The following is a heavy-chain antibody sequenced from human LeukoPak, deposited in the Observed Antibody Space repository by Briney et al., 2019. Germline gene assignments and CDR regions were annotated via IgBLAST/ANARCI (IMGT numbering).Heavy chain of an antibody. J-gene: IGHJ5*02. V-gene: IGHV4-38-2*02. CDR3: ARVPGVYFDFSIGFGSGWFDP. CDR1: GYPINIDYS. CDR2: ISPKGIT. D-gene: IGHD3-3*01. Sequence: SETLSLTCFVSGYPINIDYSWGWIRQSPGKGLEWIGVISPKGITYYNPSLRGRVSISPDTSKNQFFLRLSSMTATDTAMYYCARVPGVYFDFSIGFGSGWFDPWGQGTPVTVSS.